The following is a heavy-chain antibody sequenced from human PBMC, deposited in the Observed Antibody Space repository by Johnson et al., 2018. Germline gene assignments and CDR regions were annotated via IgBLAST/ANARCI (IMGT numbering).Heavy chain of an antibody. CDR2: IRSKGYSGIT. CDR3: TRGKWDLRLNICDL. V-gene: IGHV3-49*03. CDR1: GFTFGDYA. J-gene: IGHJ3*01. D-gene: IGHD1-26*01. Sequence: VQLVESGGGLVQPGRSLRLSCTASGFTFGDYAMSWFRQAPGKGLEWVSLIRSKGYSGITEYAASVKGRFSISRDDSKSIAYLQMNSLKTEDTAVYYCTRGKWDLRLNICDLWGQGTMVTVSS.